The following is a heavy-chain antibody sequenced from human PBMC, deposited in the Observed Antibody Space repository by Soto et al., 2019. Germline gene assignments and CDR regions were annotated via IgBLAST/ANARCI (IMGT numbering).Heavy chain of an antibody. J-gene: IGHJ4*02. Sequence: SETLSLTCTVSGDSISSGDYYWSWIRQPPGKGLEWIGYIYSYGSTYYNPSLKSRVTMSVDTSKNQFTPKLTSVTAADTAVYYCARGYWGTTWDSWGQGTLVTVSS. CDR2: IYSYGST. V-gene: IGHV4-30-4*01. D-gene: IGHD3-10*01. CDR1: GDSISSGDYY. CDR3: ARGYWGTTWDS.